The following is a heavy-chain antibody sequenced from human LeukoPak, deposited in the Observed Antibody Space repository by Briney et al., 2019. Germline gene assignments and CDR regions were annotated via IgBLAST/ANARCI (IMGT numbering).Heavy chain of an antibody. V-gene: IGHV1-24*01. CDR3: ATPRVAAF. CDR1: GYTLTELS. J-gene: IGHJ4*02. Sequence: ASVKVSCKVSGYTLTELSMHWVRQAPGKGLEWMGGFDPEDGETIYAQKFQGRVTMTGDTSTDTAYMELSSLRSEDTAVYYCATPRVAAFWGQGTLVTVSS. D-gene: IGHD2-15*01. CDR2: FDPEDGET.